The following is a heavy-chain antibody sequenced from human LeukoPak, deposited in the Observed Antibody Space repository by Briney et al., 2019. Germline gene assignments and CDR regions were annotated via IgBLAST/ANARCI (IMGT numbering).Heavy chain of an antibody. Sequence: GGSLRLSSAASGFTLSSYAMSWVRQAPGKGLEWVSAISGSDYTTYYADSVKGRFTISRDNSKNTLYLQMNSLRAEDTAVYYCARDLAGIMVRGVIFPHYFDYWGQGTLVTVSS. D-gene: IGHD3-10*01. J-gene: IGHJ4*02. CDR3: ARDLAGIMVRGVIFPHYFDY. CDR2: ISGSDYTT. CDR1: GFTLSSYA. V-gene: IGHV3-23*01.